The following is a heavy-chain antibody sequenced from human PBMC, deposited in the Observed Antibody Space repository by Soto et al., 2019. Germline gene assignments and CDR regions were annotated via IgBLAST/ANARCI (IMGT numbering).Heavy chain of an antibody. CDR1: GGSISSSSYH. CDR2: IDYSGST. J-gene: IGHJ4*02. CDR3: ARRKNIGGGDFDY. V-gene: IGHV4-39*01. D-gene: IGHD3-16*01. Sequence: QLQLQESGPGLVTPSETLALTCTVSGGSISSSSYHWGWIRQPPGGGLEWIGTIDYSGSTYYNPSLMSRVTISEDTSKNRFSLKLSSVTAADTAVYFCARRKNIGGGDFDYWGQGTLVTVSS.